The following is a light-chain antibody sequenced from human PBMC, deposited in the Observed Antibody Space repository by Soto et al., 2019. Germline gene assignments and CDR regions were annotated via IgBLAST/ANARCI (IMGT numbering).Light chain of an antibody. Sequence: EIVMTQSPATLSVSPGERATLSCRASQSVSSNFAWYQQKPGQAPRLLIYGASTRATGTPARFSGSGSGTEFTLTISSLQSEDFAVYYCQQYNNWPPLTFGGGTKVDIK. CDR1: QSVSSN. J-gene: IGKJ4*01. CDR3: QQYNNWPPLT. CDR2: GAS. V-gene: IGKV3-15*01.